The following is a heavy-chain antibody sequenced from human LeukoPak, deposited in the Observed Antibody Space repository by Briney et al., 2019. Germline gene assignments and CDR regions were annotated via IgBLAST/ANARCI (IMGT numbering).Heavy chain of an antibody. V-gene: IGHV3-23*01. Sequence: GGSLRLSCAASVFTFSSYAMSGVRQAPGKGLEGVSAISWRGVCTYYADSVKGRLNISRDNSKNTLYMQMTSLRAEDTAVYYCAKLVHDDYWGQGTLVTVSS. CDR2: ISWRGVCT. J-gene: IGHJ4*02. CDR3: AKLVHDDY. CDR1: VFTFSSYA. D-gene: IGHD6-13*01.